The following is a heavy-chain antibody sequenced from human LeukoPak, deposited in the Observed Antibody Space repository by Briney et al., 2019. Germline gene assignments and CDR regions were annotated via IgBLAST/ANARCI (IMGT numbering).Heavy chain of an antibody. CDR2: IYYSGST. Sequence: SETLSLTCSVSGGSISLSYYYWGWIRQPPGKALEWIGSIYYSGSTYYNPSLKSRVTISVDTSKNQFSLKLSSVTAADTAVYFCARGPYSYDSSGAFDIWGQGTMVTVSS. CDR3: ARGPYSYDSSGAFDI. D-gene: IGHD3-22*01. J-gene: IGHJ3*02. V-gene: IGHV4-39*01. CDR1: GGSISLSYYY.